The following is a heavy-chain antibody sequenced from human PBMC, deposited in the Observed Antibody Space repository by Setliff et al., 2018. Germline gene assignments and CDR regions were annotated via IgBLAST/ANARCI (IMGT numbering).Heavy chain of an antibody. J-gene: IGHJ5*02. CDR3: TTDCSGARCSS. CDR2: IKSKTDGGTT. CDR1: GFTFVNAW. Sequence: GGSLRLSCAASGFTFVNAWMSWVRQAPGKGLEWVGRIKSKTDGGTTDYAAPVKGRFTISRDDSENTLYLQLNSLKTEDTAVYYCTTDCSGARCSSWGQGTLVTVSS. V-gene: IGHV3-15*01. D-gene: IGHD2-15*01.